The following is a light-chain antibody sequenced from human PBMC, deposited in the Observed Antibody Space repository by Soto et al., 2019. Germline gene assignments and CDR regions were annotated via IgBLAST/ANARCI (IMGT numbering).Light chain of an antibody. J-gene: IGKJ3*01. CDR3: QHRVNWPFT. V-gene: IGKV3-11*01. CDR1: QSVISQ. Sequence: EIVLTQSPATLSLSPGEGATLSCRASQSVISQLAWYQQKPGQAPRLLIYDASNRATGIPARFSGSGSGTDFTLTISSLGPEDFAVYYCQHRVNWPFTFGPGTKVDIK. CDR2: DAS.